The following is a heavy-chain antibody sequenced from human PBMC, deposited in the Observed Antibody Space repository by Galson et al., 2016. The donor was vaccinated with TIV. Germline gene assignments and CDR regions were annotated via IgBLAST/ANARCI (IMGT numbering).Heavy chain of an antibody. CDR1: GYSFTTHG. CDR3: ARDWWVTYTDLPYFED. D-gene: IGHD2-15*01. CDR2: LGWLTSDNGDT. Sequence: SVKVSCKAFGYSFTTHGISWVRQAPGQGLEWMGWLGWLTSDNGDTNYAQKFQGRVTLTADTSTKTAYLELRGLRSDDTAMYFCARDWWVTYTDLPYFEDWGQGILVTVSS. V-gene: IGHV1-18*01. J-gene: IGHJ4*02.